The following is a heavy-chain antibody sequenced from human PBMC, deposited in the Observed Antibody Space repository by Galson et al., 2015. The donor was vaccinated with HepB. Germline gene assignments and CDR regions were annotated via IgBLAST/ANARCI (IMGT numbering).Heavy chain of an antibody. CDR3: ARENCSGGSCYWGGNWFDP. Sequence: SVKVSCKASGGTFSSYAISWVRQAPGQGLEWMGGIIPIFGTANYAQKFQGRVTITADESTSTAYMELSSLRSEDTAVYYCARENCSGGSCYWGGNWFDPWGQGTLVTVSS. J-gene: IGHJ5*02. CDR2: IIPIFGTA. V-gene: IGHV1-69*13. CDR1: GGTFSSYA. D-gene: IGHD2-15*01.